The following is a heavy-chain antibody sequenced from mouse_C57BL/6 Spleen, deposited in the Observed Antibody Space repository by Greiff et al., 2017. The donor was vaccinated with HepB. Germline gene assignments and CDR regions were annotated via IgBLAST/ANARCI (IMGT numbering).Heavy chain of an antibody. CDR3: ARFWARDYAMDY. CDR2: IRNKANGYTT. Sequence: EVKLMESGGGLVQPGGSLSLSCAASGFTFTDYYMSWVRQPPGKALEWLGFIRNKANGYTTEYSASVKGRFTISRDNSQSILYLQMNALRAEDSATYYCARFWARDYAMDYWGQGTSVTVSS. V-gene: IGHV7-3*01. CDR1: GFTFTDYY. D-gene: IGHD4-1*01. J-gene: IGHJ4*01.